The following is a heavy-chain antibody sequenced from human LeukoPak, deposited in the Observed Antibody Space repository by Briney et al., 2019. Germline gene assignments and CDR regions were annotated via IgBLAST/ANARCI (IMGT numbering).Heavy chain of an antibody. D-gene: IGHD2-8*01. CDR1: GFTFSSYA. CDR2: ISGSAGVT. Sequence: GGSLRLSCAASGFTFSSYAMSWVRQAPGKGLEWVSGISGSAGVTYSADSVKGRFTISRDNSKNTLYLHMNSLRAEDTAVYYCVKGSSDCTNGVCYFFDFDYWGQGTLVTVSS. CDR3: VKGSSDCTNGVCYFFDFDY. V-gene: IGHV3-23*01. J-gene: IGHJ4*02.